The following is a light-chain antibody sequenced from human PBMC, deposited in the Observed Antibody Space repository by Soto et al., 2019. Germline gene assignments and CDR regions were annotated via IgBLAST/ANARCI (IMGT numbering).Light chain of an antibody. J-gene: IGKJ2*01. CDR1: QDISNY. CDR3: QQYDNPPYT. V-gene: IGKV1-33*01. CDR2: DAS. Sequence: DIQMTQSSSSLSASIGDRVTITCQASQDISNYLNWYQQKAGRAPRLLIYDASNLETGVPSRFSGSGFGTDFTFTISSLQPEDIATDYCQQYDNPPYTFGQGTKLEIK.